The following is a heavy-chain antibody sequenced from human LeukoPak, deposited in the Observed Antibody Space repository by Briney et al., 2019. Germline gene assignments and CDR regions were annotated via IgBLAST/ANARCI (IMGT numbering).Heavy chain of an antibody. CDR3: AKSRAIDH. V-gene: IGHV3-23*01. J-gene: IGHJ4*02. D-gene: IGHD2-21*01. CDR1: GFIFKQYV. CDR2: ISPRGTST. Sequence: GGSLRLSCAASGFIFKQYVMSWVRQAPGKGLEWLSLISPRGTSTFYADSVKGRFTISRDNFRDMLFLQTNSLRAEDTAVYYCAKSRAIDHWGQGTLVIVSS.